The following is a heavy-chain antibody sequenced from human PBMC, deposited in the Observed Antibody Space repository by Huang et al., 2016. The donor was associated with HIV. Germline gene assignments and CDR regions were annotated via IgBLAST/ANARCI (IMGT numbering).Heavy chain of an antibody. CDR1: GGTFSKYA. J-gene: IGHJ5*02. CDR2: IIPIFRTP. Sequence: QVQLVQSGAEVKKPGSSVKVSCKASGGTFSKYAISWVRQAPGQGLEWMAGIIPIFRTPMYAQKFQGRVTLSADESTTTAYMELSSLRSEDTAVYCCAGVYSGSYYNHWGQGTLVTVSS. CDR3: AGVYSGSYYNH. D-gene: IGHD1-26*01. V-gene: IGHV1-69*13.